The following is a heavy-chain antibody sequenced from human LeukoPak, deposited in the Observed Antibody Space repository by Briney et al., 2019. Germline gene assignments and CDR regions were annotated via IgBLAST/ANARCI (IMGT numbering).Heavy chain of an antibody. CDR1: GGSISSYY. D-gene: IGHD2-2*01. J-gene: IGHJ5*02. Sequence: PSETLSLTWTVSGGSISSYYWSWIRQPPGKGLEGIGYIYTSGSTNYNPSLKSRVTISVDTSKNQFSLKLSSVTAADTAVYYCARLMGYCSSTSCYHWFDPWGQGTLVTVSS. CDR2: IYTSGST. V-gene: IGHV4-4*09. CDR3: ARLMGYCSSTSCYHWFDP.